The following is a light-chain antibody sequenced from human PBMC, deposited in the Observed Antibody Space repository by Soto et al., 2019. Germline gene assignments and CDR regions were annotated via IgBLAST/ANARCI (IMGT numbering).Light chain of an antibody. J-gene: IGKJ5*01. V-gene: IGKV1-33*01. CDR2: DAS. CDR3: QQYDNLPIT. Sequence: DIHMTQSPSTLSASVGDRVTITCRASQGISSYLAWYQQKPGKAPKLLIYDASNLETGVPSRFSGSGSGTDFTFTISSLQPEDIATYYCQQYDNLPITFGQGTRLEIK. CDR1: QGISSY.